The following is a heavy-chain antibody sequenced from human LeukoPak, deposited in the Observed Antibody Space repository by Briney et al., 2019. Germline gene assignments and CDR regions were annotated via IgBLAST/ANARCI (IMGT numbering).Heavy chain of an antibody. D-gene: IGHD7-27*01. CDR2: IWYDGSNK. V-gene: IGHV3-33*06. CDR1: GFTFSSYG. J-gene: IGHJ4*02. Sequence: PGRSLRLSCAASGFTFSSYGMHWVRQAPGKGLEWVAVIWYDGSNKYYADSVKGRFTISRDNSKNTLYLQMNSLRAEDTVVYYCAKDGLHGSNHQLGYYFDYWGQGTLVTVSS. CDR3: AKDGLHGSNHQLGYYFDY.